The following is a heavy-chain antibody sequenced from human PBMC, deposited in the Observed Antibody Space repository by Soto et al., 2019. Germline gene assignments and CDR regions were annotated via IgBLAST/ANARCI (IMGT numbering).Heavy chain of an antibody. J-gene: IGHJ4*02. D-gene: IGHD3-3*01. CDR3: AKDNNGGLDYDFWSGYHYYFDY. CDR2: ISGSGGST. Sequence: GGSLRLSCAASGFTFSSYAMSWVRQAPGKGLEWVSAISGSGGSTCYADSVKGRFTISRDNSKNTLYLQMNSLRAEDTAVYYCAKDNNGGLDYDFWSGYHYYFDYWGQGTLVTVSS. V-gene: IGHV3-23*01. CDR1: GFTFSSYA.